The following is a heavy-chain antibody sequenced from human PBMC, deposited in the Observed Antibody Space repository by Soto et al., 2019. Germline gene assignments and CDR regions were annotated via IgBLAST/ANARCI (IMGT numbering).Heavy chain of an antibody. CDR1: GFNFNTYS. CDR3: AGERSALPGARDAMDV. J-gene: IGHJ6*02. Sequence: EVRLVESGGGPVKPGGSLRVSCAASGFNFNTYSMNWVRQAPGKGLQWVSFISASGAYKYYADSVRGRFTISRDNAKKSVFLEMNSLTADDTAIYYCAGERSALPGARDAMDVWGQGTTVTVSS. CDR2: ISASGAYK. V-gene: IGHV3-21*02. D-gene: IGHD1-26*01.